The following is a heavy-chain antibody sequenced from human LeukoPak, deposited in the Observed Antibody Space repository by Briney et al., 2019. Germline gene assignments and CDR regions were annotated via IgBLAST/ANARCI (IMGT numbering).Heavy chain of an antibody. CDR3: ATQYSSGWYTSSYGMDV. CDR1: GGSFSGYY. V-gene: IGHV4-34*01. D-gene: IGHD6-19*01. Sequence: SETLSLTCAVYGGSFSGYYWSWIRQPPGKGLEWIGEINHSGSTNYIPSLKSRVTISVDTSKNQFSLKLSSVTAADTAVYYCATQYSSGWYTSSYGMDVWGQGTTVTVSS. J-gene: IGHJ6*02. CDR2: INHSGST.